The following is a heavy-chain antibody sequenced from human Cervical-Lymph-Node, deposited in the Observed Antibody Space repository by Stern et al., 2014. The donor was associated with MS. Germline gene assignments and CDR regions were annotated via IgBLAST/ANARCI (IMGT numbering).Heavy chain of an antibody. V-gene: IGHV3-66*01. Sequence: QLVQSGGGLVQPGGSLRLSCAASGFSVSHNYMSWVRQAPGKGLEWVSVIYGNGNTYYADSVKGRFTISRDNSKNTLNLQMNSLRAEDTAIYYCARSSSAEILDYWGQGTLVTVSS. J-gene: IGHJ4*02. CDR1: GFSVSHNY. CDR3: ARSSSAEILDY. D-gene: IGHD6-6*01. CDR2: IYGNGNT.